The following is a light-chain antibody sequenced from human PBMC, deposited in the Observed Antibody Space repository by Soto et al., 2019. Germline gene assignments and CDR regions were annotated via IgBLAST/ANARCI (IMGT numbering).Light chain of an antibody. CDR2: LAS. CDR1: LSVNTN. Sequence: EGVMTQSPATMSVSPGERATLSCRASLSVNTNLAWYQQKPGQPPRLLIYLASTRATGVPARFSGSGSGTEFTLTIGSLQSEDFAIYYCQQYNIWPFTFGPGTKVEIK. J-gene: IGKJ3*01. CDR3: QQYNIWPFT. V-gene: IGKV3-15*01.